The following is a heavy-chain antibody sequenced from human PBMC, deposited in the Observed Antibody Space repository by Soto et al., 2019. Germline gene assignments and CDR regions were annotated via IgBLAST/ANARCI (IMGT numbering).Heavy chain of an antibody. V-gene: IGHV1-69*01. CDR2: IIPIFGTA. D-gene: IGHD2-15*01. J-gene: IGHJ4*02. CDR3: ARATGYCSGGSCYNYFDY. CDR1: GGTFSSYA. Sequence: QVQLVQSGAEVKKPGSSVKVSCKASGGTFSSYAISWVRQSPGQGLEWMGGIIPIFGTANYAQKFQGRVTITADESTSPAYMELSSLRSEDTAVYYCARATGYCSGGSCYNYFDYWGQGTLVTVSS.